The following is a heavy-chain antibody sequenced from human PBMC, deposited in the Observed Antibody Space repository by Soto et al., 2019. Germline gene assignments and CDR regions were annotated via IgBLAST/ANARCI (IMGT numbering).Heavy chain of an antibody. CDR1: GYTFTSYG. Sequence: ASVKVSCKASGYTFTSYGISWVRQAPGQGLEWMGWISAYNGNTNYAQKLQGRVTMTTDTSTSTAYMELRSLRSDDTAVYYCARRSTIFGVVIAAFDYRGQGTLVTVSS. D-gene: IGHD3-3*01. V-gene: IGHV1-18*04. J-gene: IGHJ4*02. CDR2: ISAYNGNT. CDR3: ARRSTIFGVVIAAFDY.